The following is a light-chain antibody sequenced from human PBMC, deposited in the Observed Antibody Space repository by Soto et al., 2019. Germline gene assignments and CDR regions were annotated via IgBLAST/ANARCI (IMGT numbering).Light chain of an antibody. CDR1: QSISGN. CDR2: RAS. Sequence: EIVMTQSPATLPVSPGEGGTLSCRASQSISGNLAWYQQKPGQAPRLLIYRASSRATGIPDRFSGSGSGTDFTLTISRLEPEDFAVYYCQHYDASQWTFGQGTKVDIK. J-gene: IGKJ1*01. V-gene: IGKV3-20*01. CDR3: QHYDASQWT.